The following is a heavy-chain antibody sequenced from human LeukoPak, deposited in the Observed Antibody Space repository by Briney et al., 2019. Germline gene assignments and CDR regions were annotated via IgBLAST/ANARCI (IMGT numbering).Heavy chain of an antibody. CDR1: GGSISSSSYY. CDR2: IYYSGST. Sequence: SETLSLTCTVSGGSISSSSYYWGWIRQPPGKGLEWIGSIYYSGSTYYNPSLKSRVTISVDTSKNQFSLKLSSVTAADTAVYYCARDRQQLASPFDYWGQGTLVTVSS. CDR3: ARDRQQLASPFDY. V-gene: IGHV4-39*02. D-gene: IGHD6-13*01. J-gene: IGHJ4*02.